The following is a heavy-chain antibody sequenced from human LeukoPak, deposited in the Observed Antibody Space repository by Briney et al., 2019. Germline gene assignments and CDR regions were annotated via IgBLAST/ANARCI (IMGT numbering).Heavy chain of an antibody. D-gene: IGHD6-6*01. V-gene: IGHV4-31*03. CDR2: IYYSGST. Sequence: PSETLSLTCTVSGGSISSGGYYWSWIRQHPGTGLEWIGYIYYSGSTYYNPSLKSRVTISVDTSKNQFSLKLSSVTAADTAVYYCARDLHSSSSYWGQGTLVTVSS. J-gene: IGHJ4*02. CDR1: GGSISSGGYY. CDR3: ARDLHSSSSY.